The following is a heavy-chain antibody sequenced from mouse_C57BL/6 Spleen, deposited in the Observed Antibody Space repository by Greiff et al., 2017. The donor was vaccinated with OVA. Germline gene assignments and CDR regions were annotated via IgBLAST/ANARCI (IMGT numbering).Heavy chain of an antibody. CDR1: GYTFTSYW. J-gene: IGHJ1*03. CDR2: IDPSDSET. D-gene: IGHD1-1*01. V-gene: IGHV1-52*01. CDR3: ARSLYYYGSSWYFDV. Sequence: QVQLQQPGAELVRPGSSVKLSCKASGYTFTSYWMHWVKQRPIQGLEWIGNIDPSDSETHYNQKFKDKATLTVDKSSSTAYMQLSSLTSEDSAVYYCARSLYYYGSSWYFDVWGTGTTVTVSS.